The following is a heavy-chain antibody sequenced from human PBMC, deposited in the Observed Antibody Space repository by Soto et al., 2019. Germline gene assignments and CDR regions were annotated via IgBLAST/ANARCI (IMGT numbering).Heavy chain of an antibody. J-gene: IGHJ4*02. V-gene: IGHV3-23*01. CDR1: GFTFSSYA. CDR2: ISGSGGST. CDR3: AKDETLRYFDWPLFDY. D-gene: IGHD3-9*01. Sequence: PGGSLRLSCAASGFTFSSYAMSWVRQAPGKGLEWVSAISGSGGSTYYADSVKGRFTISRDNSKNTLYLQMNSLRAEDTAGYYCAKDETLRYFDWPLFDYWGQGTLVTVSS.